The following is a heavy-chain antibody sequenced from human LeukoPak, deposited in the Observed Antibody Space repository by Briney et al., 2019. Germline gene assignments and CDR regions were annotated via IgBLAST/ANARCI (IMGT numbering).Heavy chain of an antibody. D-gene: IGHD2-21*02. Sequence: PSETLSLTCTVSGGSISSGSYYWSWIRQPAGKGLEWIGRIYTSGSTNYNPSLKSRVTISVDTSKNQFSLKLSSVTAADTAVYYCARDTLSAYCGGDCWGYWGQGTLVTVSS. CDR3: ARDTLSAYCGGDCWGY. CDR1: GGSISSGSYY. CDR2: IYTSGST. V-gene: IGHV4-61*02. J-gene: IGHJ4*02.